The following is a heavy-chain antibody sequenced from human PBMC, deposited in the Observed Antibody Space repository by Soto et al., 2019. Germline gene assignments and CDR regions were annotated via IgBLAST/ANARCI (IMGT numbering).Heavy chain of an antibody. J-gene: IGHJ3*02. CDR1: GFTFSSYS. V-gene: IGHV3-48*02. D-gene: IGHD1-26*01. CDR3: ARDSPPHSVVLSRQDAFDI. CDR2: ISSSSSTI. Sequence: EVQLVESGGGLVQPGGSLRLSCAASGFTFSSYSMNWVRQAPGKGLEWVSYISSSSSTIYYADSVKGRFNISRDNAKTSLYLQMNSLRDEDTAVYYCARDSPPHSVVLSRQDAFDIWGQGTVVTVSS.